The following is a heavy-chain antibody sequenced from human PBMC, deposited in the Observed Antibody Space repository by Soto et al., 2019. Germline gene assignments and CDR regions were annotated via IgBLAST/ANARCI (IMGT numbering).Heavy chain of an antibody. CDR3: ARVLYYGSGSYSPYGMDV. CDR2: VSPPFRTS. CDR1: GVSFNNNG. Sequence: QVQLVQSGAEVKKPGSSVKVSCNTSGVSFNNNGIGWVRQAPGQGLEWMGGVSPPFRTSNYARKFQGGITITADASTGTVTMELSSLTSEDTAQYYCARVLYYGSGSYSPYGMDVWGQGTTVTVSS. D-gene: IGHD3-10*01. J-gene: IGHJ6*02. V-gene: IGHV1-69*01.